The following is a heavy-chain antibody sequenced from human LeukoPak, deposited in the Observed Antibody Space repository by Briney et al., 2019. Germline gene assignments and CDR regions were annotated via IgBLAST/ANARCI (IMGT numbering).Heavy chain of an antibody. Sequence: GGSLRLSCAAAGFTVSRNYMTWVRQAPGNGLECDSVIYSAGSTYYADSVKGRFTISRDNSKNTLYLQMNSLRAEDTAVYYCATLGADYFHSSGYYFPDAFDIWGQGTMVTVSS. V-gene: IGHV3-53*01. D-gene: IGHD3-22*01. CDR3: ATLGADYFHSSGYYFPDAFDI. CDR1: GFTVSRNY. J-gene: IGHJ3*02. CDR2: IYSAGST.